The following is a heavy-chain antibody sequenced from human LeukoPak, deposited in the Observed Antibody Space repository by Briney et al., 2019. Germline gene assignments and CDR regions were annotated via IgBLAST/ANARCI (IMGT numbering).Heavy chain of an antibody. CDR2: INSRGGT. CDR3: ARDPPGIAASGTYY. Sequence: PGGSLRLSCAVSGFSVSNNYMNWVRQAPGKGLEWVSLINSRGGTSYADSVKGRFTISRDSSKNTLFLQMNSLRVEDTAVYYCARDPPGIAASGTYYWGQGTLVTVSS. J-gene: IGHJ4*02. V-gene: IGHV3-53*01. CDR1: GFSVSNNY. D-gene: IGHD6-13*01.